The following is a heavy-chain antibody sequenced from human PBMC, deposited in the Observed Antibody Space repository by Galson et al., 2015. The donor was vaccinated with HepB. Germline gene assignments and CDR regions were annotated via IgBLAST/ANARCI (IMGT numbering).Heavy chain of an antibody. V-gene: IGHV2-5*01. J-gene: IGHJ5*02. CDR3: ARRSNWFDP. Sequence: PALVKPTQTLTLTCTFSGFPLTTSGVGVGWIRQPPGKALEWLALIYWNDDKRYSPSLKSRLTITKDTSKNQVVLTMTNMDPVDTATYYCARRSNWFDPWGQGTLVTVP. CDR2: IYWNDDK. CDR1: GFPLTTSGVG.